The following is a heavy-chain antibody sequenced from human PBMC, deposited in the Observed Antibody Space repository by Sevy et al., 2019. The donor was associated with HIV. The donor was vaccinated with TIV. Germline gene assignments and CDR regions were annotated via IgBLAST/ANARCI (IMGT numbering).Heavy chain of an antibody. V-gene: IGHV3-48*02. CDR1: GFRFRDYR. D-gene: IGHD3-10*01. CDR2: ITSSSNTI. CDR3: ARDRGRGEVALDL. J-gene: IGHJ5*02. Sequence: GGPLRLSCAASGFRFRDYRMNWVRQAPGKGLEWVSYITSSSNTINYADSVKGRFTISRDNGRNSLYLQINSLRHEDTAVYYCARDRGRGEVALDLWGHGTLVTVSS.